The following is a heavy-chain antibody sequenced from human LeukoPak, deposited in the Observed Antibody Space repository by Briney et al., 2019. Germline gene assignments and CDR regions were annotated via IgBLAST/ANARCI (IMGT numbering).Heavy chain of an antibody. CDR2: MIPIFGTA. Sequence: SVKVSCKASGGTLSSYAISWVRQAPGQGPEWMGGMIPIFGTANYAQKFQGRVTITADESTSTAYMELSSLRSEDTAVYYCARAGYCSSTSCLCLDYWGQGTLVTVSS. D-gene: IGHD2-2*01. CDR1: GGTLSSYA. J-gene: IGHJ4*02. CDR3: ARAGYCSSTSCLCLDY. V-gene: IGHV1-69*13.